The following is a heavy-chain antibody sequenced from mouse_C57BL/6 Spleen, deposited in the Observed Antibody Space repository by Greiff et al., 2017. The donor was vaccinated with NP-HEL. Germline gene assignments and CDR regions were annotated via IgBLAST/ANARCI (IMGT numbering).Heavy chain of an antibody. V-gene: IGHV1-39*01. CDR3: ARPYYGSRGYAMDY. CDR1: GYSFTDYN. D-gene: IGHD1-1*01. CDR2: INPNYGTT. J-gene: IGHJ4*01. Sequence: EVKLMESGPELVKPGASVKISCKASGYSFTDYNMNWVKQSNGKSLEWIGVINPNYGTTSYNQKFKGKATLTVDQSSSTAYMQLNSLTSEDSAVYYCARPYYGSRGYAMDYWGQGTSVTVSS.